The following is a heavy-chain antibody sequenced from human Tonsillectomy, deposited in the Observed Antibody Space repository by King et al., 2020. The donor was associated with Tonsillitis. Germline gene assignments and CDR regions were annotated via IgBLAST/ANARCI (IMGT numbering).Heavy chain of an antibody. D-gene: IGHD1-26*01. Sequence: LQLQESGPGLVKPSETLSLTCTVSGGYISSSSYYWGWIRQPPGKGLEWIGSIYYSGSTYYNPSLKSRVTISVDPSKNQFSLKLSSVTAADTAVYYCARHSGGATFDYWGQGTLVTVSS. CDR1: GGYISSSSYY. CDR3: ARHSGGATFDY. V-gene: IGHV4-39*07. CDR2: IYYSGST. J-gene: IGHJ4*02.